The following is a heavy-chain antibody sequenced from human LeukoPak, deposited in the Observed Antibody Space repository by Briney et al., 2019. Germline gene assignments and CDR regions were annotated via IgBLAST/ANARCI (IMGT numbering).Heavy chain of an antibody. CDR2: IYYSGST. CDR1: GGSISSYY. CDR3: ASNYYDSSGSDAFDI. J-gene: IGHJ3*02. V-gene: IGHV4-59*01. Sequence: SETLSLTCTVSGGSISSYYWSWIRQPPGKGLEWIGYIYYSGSTNYNPSLKSRVTISVDTSKNQFSLKLSSVTAADTAVYYCASNYYDSSGSDAFDIWGQGTMVTVSS. D-gene: IGHD3-22*01.